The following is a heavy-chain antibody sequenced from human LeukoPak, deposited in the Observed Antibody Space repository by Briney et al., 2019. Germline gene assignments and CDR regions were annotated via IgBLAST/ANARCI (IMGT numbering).Heavy chain of an antibody. CDR1: GYTFTSYY. J-gene: IGHJ6*03. CDR2: INPSGGST. V-gene: IGHV1-46*01. CDR3: ARGQPEYSSSSLCCSYMDV. Sequence: GASVKVSCKASGYTFTSYYMHWVRQAPGQGLEWMGIINPSGGSTSYAQKFQGRVTMTRDTSTSTVYMELSSLRSEDTAVYYCARGQPEYSSSSLCCSYMDVWGKGTTVTVSS. D-gene: IGHD6-6*01.